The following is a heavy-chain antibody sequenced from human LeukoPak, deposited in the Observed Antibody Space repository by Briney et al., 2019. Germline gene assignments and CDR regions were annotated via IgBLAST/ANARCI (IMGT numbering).Heavy chain of an antibody. D-gene: IGHD3-22*01. CDR3: ARQYYYDSSGYSEGDY. V-gene: IGHV1-18*01. CDR1: GYTFTSYG. CDR2: ISAYNGNT. J-gene: IGHJ4*02. Sequence: ASVKVSSKASGYTFTSYGISWVRQAPGQGREWMGWISAYNGNTNYAQKLQGRVTMTTDTSTSTAYMELRSLRSDDTAVYYCARQYYYDSSGYSEGDYWGQGTLVTVSS.